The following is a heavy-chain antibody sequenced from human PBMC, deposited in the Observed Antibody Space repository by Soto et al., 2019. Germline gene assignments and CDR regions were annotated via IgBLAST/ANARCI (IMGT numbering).Heavy chain of an antibody. CDR1: GFAFRAYA. D-gene: IGHD2-21*01. CDR3: AKEVVGLAWYFDL. V-gene: IGHV3-23*01. Sequence: PVGSLRLSCVASGFAFRAYAMNWVRQAPGKGPEWVSTVSDGGGTTYYADSVKGRFTISRDDSKNTLYLQMNSLRAEDTAVYYCAKEVVGLAWYFDLWGRGTLVTVSS. J-gene: IGHJ2*01. CDR2: VSDGGGTT.